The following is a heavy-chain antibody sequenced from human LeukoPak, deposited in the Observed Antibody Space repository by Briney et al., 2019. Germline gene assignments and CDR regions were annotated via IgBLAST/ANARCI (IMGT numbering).Heavy chain of an antibody. CDR2: IYSSGST. V-gene: IGHV4-61*02. Sequence: SQTLSLTCTVSGGSISNGTSYWTWIRQPAGKSLEWLGRIYSSGSTNYNPSLKSRVTISVDTSKNQFSLKLSSVAAADTAVYYCARDSHYGDLGYDYCGQGTLVTVSS. J-gene: IGHJ4*02. D-gene: IGHD4-17*01. CDR1: GGSISNGTSY. CDR3: ARDSHYGDLGYDY.